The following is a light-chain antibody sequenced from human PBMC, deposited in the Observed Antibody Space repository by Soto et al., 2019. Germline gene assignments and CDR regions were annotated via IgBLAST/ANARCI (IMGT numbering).Light chain of an antibody. CDR2: GAS. CDR1: QSVSSN. J-gene: IGKJ4*01. Sequence: EIVMTQSPATLSVSPGERATLSCRASQSVSSNLAWYQQQPGQAPRLLIYGASTRATGIPARFSGSGSGTAFTLTISSLQSEDFAVYYCQQYNNWPPLLTFGGGTKVEIK. CDR3: QQYNNWPPLLT. V-gene: IGKV3-15*01.